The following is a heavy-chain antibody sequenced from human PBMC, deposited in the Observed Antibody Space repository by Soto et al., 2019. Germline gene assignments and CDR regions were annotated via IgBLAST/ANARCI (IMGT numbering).Heavy chain of an antibody. Sequence: QVQLQESGPGLVKPSETLSLTCTVSGASISSYYWSWIRQPPGKGLEWIGYINHSGSTNYNPSLKSRVTISVDTSKNQFSLKLSSVTAADTAVYYCARHLSDYANPCFDYWGQGTLVIVSS. D-gene: IGHD5-12*01. CDR1: GASISSYY. V-gene: IGHV4-59*08. CDR2: INHSGST. CDR3: ARHLSDYANPCFDY. J-gene: IGHJ4*02.